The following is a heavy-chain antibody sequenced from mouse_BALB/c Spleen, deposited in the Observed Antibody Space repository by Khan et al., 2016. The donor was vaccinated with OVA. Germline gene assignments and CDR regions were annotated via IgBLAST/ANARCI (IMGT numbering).Heavy chain of an antibody. V-gene: IGHV5-17*02. CDR1: GFTFSRFG. CDR3: ARDSNFDY. J-gene: IGHJ2*01. CDR2: ISSGSSNI. Sequence: EVELVESGGGLVQPGGSRKLSCAASGFTFSRFGMHWVRQAPEKGLEWVAYISSGSSNIYYEDTVKGRFTISRDNPKNTLFLQMTSLRSEDTAMYYCARDSNFDYWGQGTTLTVSS.